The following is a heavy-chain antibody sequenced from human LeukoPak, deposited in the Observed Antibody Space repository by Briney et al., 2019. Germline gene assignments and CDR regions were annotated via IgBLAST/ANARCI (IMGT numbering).Heavy chain of an antibody. CDR2: IIPIFGTA. CDR3: ARDSGYGGNHLTY. D-gene: IGHD4-23*01. Sequence: SVKVSCKASGGTFSSYAISWVRQAPGQGLEWMGGIIPIFGTANYAQKFQGRVTITADKSTSTAYMELSSLRSEDTAVYYCARDSGYGGNHLTYWGQGTLVTVSS. J-gene: IGHJ4*02. V-gene: IGHV1-69*06. CDR1: GGTFSSYA.